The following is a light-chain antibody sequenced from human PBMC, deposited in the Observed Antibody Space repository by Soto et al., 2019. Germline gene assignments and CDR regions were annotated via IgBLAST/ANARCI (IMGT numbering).Light chain of an antibody. J-gene: IGKJ2*01. CDR2: GAS. Sequence: AIQLTQSPSSLSASVGYRFTITCRASQDIRNDLGWYQQKTGRAPMLLISGASTLQSGVPSTFSGSGFGTDFPLTISSLQPEDFATYYCLQDYNFPYTFGQGPKVDIK. V-gene: IGKV1-6*02. CDR1: QDIRND. CDR3: LQDYNFPYT.